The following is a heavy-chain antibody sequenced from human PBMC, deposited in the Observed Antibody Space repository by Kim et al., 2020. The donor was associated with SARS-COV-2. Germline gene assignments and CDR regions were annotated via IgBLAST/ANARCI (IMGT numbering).Heavy chain of an antibody. V-gene: IGHV4-34*01. J-gene: IGHJ5*02. CDR3: ARTPEDGWYRSGWFDP. CDR2: INHSGST. CDR1: GGSFSGYY. Sequence: SETLSLTCAVYGGSFSGYYWSWIRQPPGKGLEWIGEINHSGSTNYNPSLKSRVTISVDTSKNQFSLKLSSVTAADTAVYYCARTPEDGWYRSGWFDPWGQGTLVTVSS. D-gene: IGHD6-19*01.